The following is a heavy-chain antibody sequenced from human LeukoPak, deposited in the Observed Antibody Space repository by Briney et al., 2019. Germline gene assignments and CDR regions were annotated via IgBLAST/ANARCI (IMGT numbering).Heavy chain of an antibody. CDR1: EFTFDNFA. V-gene: IGHV3-48*01. J-gene: IGHJ3*02. CDR2: ISSSGSMI. CDR3: ARDYDSSAGDAFDI. D-gene: IGHD3-22*01. Sequence: PGGSLRLSCAASEFTFDNFAMNWVRQAPGKGLEGLSYISSSGSMIYYADSVKGRFTISRDNANNSLYLQMSSLRAEDTGVYYCARDYDSSAGDAFDIWGQGTMVTVSS.